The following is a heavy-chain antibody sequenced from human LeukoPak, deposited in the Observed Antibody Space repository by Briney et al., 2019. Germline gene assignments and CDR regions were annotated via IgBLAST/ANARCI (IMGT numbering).Heavy chain of an antibody. CDR3: ARHLVWGYYFDY. CDR1: GYTFTSYY. CDR2: INPGGGST. D-gene: IGHD2-21*01. V-gene: IGHV1-46*01. Sequence: ASVKVSCKASGYTFTSYYMHWVRQAPGQGLEYMGIINPGGGSTTYAQKFQGIVTMTRDTSTSTVYMELSSLRSEDTAVYYCARHLVWGYYFDYWGQGTLVTVSS. J-gene: IGHJ4*02.